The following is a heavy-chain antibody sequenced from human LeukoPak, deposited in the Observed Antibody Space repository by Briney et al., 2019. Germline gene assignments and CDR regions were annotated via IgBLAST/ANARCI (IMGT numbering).Heavy chain of an antibody. D-gene: IGHD3-22*01. V-gene: IGHV1-18*01. J-gene: IGHJ4*02. CDR1: GYTFTSYG. CDR2: IIPILGIA. Sequence: ASVKVSCKASGYTFTSYGISWVRQAPGQGLEWMGRIIPILGIANYAQKLQGRVTMTTDTSTSTAYMELRSLRSDDTAVYYCARYYDSSGYRTFYFDYWGQGTLVTVSS. CDR3: ARYYDSSGYRTFYFDY.